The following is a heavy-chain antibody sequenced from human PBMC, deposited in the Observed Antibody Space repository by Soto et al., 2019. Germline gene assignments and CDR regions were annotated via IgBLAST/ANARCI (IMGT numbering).Heavy chain of an antibody. Sequence: GGSLRLSCAASGFTFSSYAMHWVRQAPGKGLEYVSSISNYGDSTYYANSVKGRFNISRDNSKNTLYLQMGSLRAEDMAVYYCARVPTLGSFQYYYMDVWGKGTTVTVSS. D-gene: IGHD3-16*01. V-gene: IGHV3-64*01. CDR2: ISNYGDST. CDR1: GFTFSSYA. CDR3: ARVPTLGSFQYYYMDV. J-gene: IGHJ6*03.